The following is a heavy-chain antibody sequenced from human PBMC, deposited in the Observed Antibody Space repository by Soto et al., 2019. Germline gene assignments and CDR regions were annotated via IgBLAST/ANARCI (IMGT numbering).Heavy chain of an antibody. Sequence: GESLKISCKASGYSFTSYWIGWVRQISGKGLEWMGITYPEDSQTQYSPSFQGQVTISVDRSISAVYLQWSSLKTSDTATYYCARRRYFDTLLDLSGQGTLVPVSA. J-gene: IGHJ5*02. CDR3: ARRRYFDTLLDL. V-gene: IGHV5-51*01. CDR1: GYSFTSYW. CDR2: TYPEDSQT. D-gene: IGHD3-9*01.